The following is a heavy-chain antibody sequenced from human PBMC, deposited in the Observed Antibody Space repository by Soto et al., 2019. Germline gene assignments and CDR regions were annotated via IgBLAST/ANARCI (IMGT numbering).Heavy chain of an antibody. V-gene: IGHV3-33*01. J-gene: IGHJ3*02. CDR1: GFTFTNYG. CDR2: IWYDGSNK. D-gene: IGHD2-2*01. CDR3: ARDYCSSTSCFPDM. Sequence: PGGSLRLSCAASGFTFTNYGMHWVRQAPGKGLEWMAVIWYDGSNKYYADSVKGRFTISRDNAKNTLYLQMSSLRAEDTALYYCARDYCSSTSCFPDMGGQGLMVNVSS.